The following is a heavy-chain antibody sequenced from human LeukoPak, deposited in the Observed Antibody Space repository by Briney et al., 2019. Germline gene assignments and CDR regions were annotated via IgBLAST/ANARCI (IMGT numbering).Heavy chain of an antibody. V-gene: IGHV3-30*04. CDR2: ISYDGSNK. D-gene: IGHD5-18*01. Sequence: PGRSLRLSCAASGFTFSSYAMQWVRQAPGKGLEWVTVISYDGSNKYYADSVKGRFTISRDNSKNTLYLQMNSLRAEDTAVYYCAREYSYGPDRDYYYYGMDVWGQGTTVTVSS. CDR1: GFTFSSYA. J-gene: IGHJ6*02. CDR3: AREYSYGPDRDYYYYGMDV.